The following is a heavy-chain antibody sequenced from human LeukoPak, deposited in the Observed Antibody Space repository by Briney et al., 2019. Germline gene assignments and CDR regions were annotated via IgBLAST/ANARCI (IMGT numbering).Heavy chain of an antibody. CDR1: GFSFSEFF. V-gene: IGHV3-66*01. CDR2: IYSGGST. Sequence: GGSLRLSCAASGFSFSEFFMDWVRQAPGKGLEWVSVIYSGGSTYYADSVKGRFTISRDNSKNTLYLQMNSLRAEDTAVYYCARVNYYYYGMDVWGQGTTVTVSS. CDR3: ARVNYYYYGMDV. J-gene: IGHJ6*02.